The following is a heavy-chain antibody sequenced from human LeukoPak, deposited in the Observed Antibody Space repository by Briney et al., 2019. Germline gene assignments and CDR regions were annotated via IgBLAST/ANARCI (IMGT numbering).Heavy chain of an antibody. CDR2: INHSGST. V-gene: IGHV4-34*01. CDR1: GASFSGYY. D-gene: IGHD3-16*01. Sequence: PSETLSLTCAVYGASFSGYYWNWIRQPPGKGLEWIGEINHSGSTYYNPSLKSRVTISVDTSKNQFSLKLSSVTAADTAVYYCARAHNYENDPISEDWGQGTLVTVSS. J-gene: IGHJ4*02. CDR3: ARAHNYENDPISED.